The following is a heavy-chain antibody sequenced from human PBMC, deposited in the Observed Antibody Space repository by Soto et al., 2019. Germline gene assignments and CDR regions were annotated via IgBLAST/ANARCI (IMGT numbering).Heavy chain of an antibody. J-gene: IGHJ5*02. CDR3: ARDGDLRSDFWSGPLGGGWFDP. CDR1: GGTFSNSA. Sequence: QVQLVQSGAEVRKPGSSVKVSCKASGGTFSNSAITWVRQAPGQGLEWVGGIIPIFGSTNYAQKFQVRVTITADESTSTAYMELSSLTSEDTAVYYCARDGDLRSDFWSGPLGGGWFDPWGQGTLVTASS. D-gene: IGHD3-3*01. V-gene: IGHV1-69*12. CDR2: IIPIFGST.